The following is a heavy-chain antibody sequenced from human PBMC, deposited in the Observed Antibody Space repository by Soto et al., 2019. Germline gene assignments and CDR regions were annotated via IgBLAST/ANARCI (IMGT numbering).Heavy chain of an antibody. V-gene: IGHV1-18*04. J-gene: IGHJ5*02. CDR3: ARVPWSLTAGTTRLNGFDP. CDR1: GYTITSYG. Sequence: ASVKVSCEASGYTITSYGKSWGRQSTGKGLDWMGWISAYNGNTNYAQKLQGRVTTTTDTSTSTAYMELRSMRSDDTAVYYCARVPWSLTAGTTRLNGFDPWGQGTPVTVAS. D-gene: IGHD1-7*01. CDR2: ISAYNGNT.